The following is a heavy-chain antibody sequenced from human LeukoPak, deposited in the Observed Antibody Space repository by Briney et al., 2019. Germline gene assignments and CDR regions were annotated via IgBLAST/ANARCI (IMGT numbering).Heavy chain of an antibody. D-gene: IGHD6-13*01. J-gene: IGHJ4*02. CDR2: IKKDGSEK. CDR1: GFTFSSYW. Sequence: PGGSLRLSCAASGFTFSSYWMTWVRQAPGKGLEWVANIKKDGSEKYYVDSVKGRFTISRDNAKNSLYLQMNSLRAEDTAVYYCARDTYSSTWYFGYFDHWGQGALVTVSS. CDR3: ARDTYSSTWYFGYFDH. V-gene: IGHV3-7*01.